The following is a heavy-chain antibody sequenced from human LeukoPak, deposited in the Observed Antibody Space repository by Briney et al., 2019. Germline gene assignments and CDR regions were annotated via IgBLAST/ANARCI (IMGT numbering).Heavy chain of an antibody. CDR3: ARVVGGMDV. J-gene: IGHJ6*02. CDR2: INHSGST. CDR1: GGSFSGYY. Sequence: PSETLSLTCAVYGGSFSGYYWSWIRQPPGKGLEWIGEINHSGSTNYNPSLKSRVTISVDTSKNQFSLKLSSVTAADTAVYYCARVVGGMDVWGQGTTVTVSS. D-gene: IGHD2-21*01. V-gene: IGHV4-34*01.